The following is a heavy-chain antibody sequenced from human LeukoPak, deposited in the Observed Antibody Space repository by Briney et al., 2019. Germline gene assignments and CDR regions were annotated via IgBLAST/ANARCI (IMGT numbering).Heavy chain of an antibody. J-gene: IGHJ4*02. V-gene: IGHV3-23*01. Sequence: PGGSLRLSCAAPGFTLSSTGMSWVRQAPGKGLEWVSGISGGNTFHADSVKGRFTISRDNSKSTLYLQMDSLRVEDTAIYYCARGTGAAAGPDRGIHWGQGALVTVSS. CDR2: ISGGNT. CDR1: GFTLSSTG. D-gene: IGHD6-13*01. CDR3: ARGTGAAAGPDRGIH.